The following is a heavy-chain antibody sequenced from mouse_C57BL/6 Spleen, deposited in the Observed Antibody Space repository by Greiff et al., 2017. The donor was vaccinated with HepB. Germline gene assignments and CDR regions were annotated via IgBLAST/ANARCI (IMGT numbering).Heavy chain of an antibody. J-gene: IGHJ2*01. Sequence: VQLQQPGAELVRPGTSVKLSCKASGYTFTSYWMHWVKQRPGQGLEWIGVIDPSDSYTNYNQKFKGKATLTVDTSSSTAYMQLSSLTSEDSAVYYCASRRGYYYGSSDYWGQGTTLTVSS. V-gene: IGHV1-59*01. CDR2: IDPSDSYT. CDR3: ASRRGYYYGSSDY. D-gene: IGHD1-1*01. CDR1: GYTFTSYW.